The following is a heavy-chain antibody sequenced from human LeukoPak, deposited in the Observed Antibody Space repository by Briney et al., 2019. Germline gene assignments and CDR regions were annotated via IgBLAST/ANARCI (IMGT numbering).Heavy chain of an antibody. CDR1: GGTFSSYA. Sequence: SVKVSCKSSGGTFSSYAIIWVRQAPGQGLEWMGGIIPIFGTADYAQKFQGRVTITADESTSTAYMELSSLRSEDTAVYYCARDRYSYDLYYYYGMDVWGQGTTVTVSS. J-gene: IGHJ6*02. CDR3: ARDRYSYDLYYYYGMDV. D-gene: IGHD5-18*01. CDR2: IIPIFGTA. V-gene: IGHV1-69*01.